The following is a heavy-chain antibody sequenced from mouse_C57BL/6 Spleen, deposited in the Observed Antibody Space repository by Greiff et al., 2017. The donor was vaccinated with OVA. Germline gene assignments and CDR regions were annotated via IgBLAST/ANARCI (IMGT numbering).Heavy chain of an antibody. D-gene: IGHD2-2*01. V-gene: IGHV2-2*01. CDR2: IWSGGST. J-gene: IGHJ4*01. CDR3: ARNEVTEYYYAMDY. Sequence: VKLVESGPGLVQPSQSLSITCTVSGFSLTSYGVHWVRQSPGKGLEWLGVIWSGGSTDYNAAFISRLSISKDNSKSQVFFKMNSLQADDTAIYYCARNEVTEYYYAMDYWGQGTSVTVSS. CDR1: GFSLTSYG.